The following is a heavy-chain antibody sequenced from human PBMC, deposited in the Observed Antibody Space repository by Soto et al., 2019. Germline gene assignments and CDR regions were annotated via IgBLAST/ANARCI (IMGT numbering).Heavy chain of an antibody. D-gene: IGHD3-10*01. V-gene: IGHV5-51*01. CDR2: IYPGDSDT. J-gene: IGHJ6*02. CDR3: ARYGSGSYFRYYYSYGMDV. CDR1: GYSFTSYW. Sequence: GESLKISCKGSGYSFTSYWIGWVRQMPGKGLEWMGIIYPGDSDTRYSPSFQGQVTISADKSISTAYLQWSSLKASDTAMYYCARYGSGSYFRYYYSYGMDVWGQGTTVTLSS.